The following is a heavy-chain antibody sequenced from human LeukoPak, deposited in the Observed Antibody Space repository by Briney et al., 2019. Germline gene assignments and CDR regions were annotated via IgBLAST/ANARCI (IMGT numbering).Heavy chain of an antibody. D-gene: IGHD3-9*01. V-gene: IGHV3-74*01. CDR3: ARSPENYDVLTGYYGWYFDL. CDR1: GFTFTNYW. J-gene: IGHJ2*01. Sequence: PGGSLRLSCATSGFTFTNYWMVWVRQAPGKGLVWVSRNNSDGRTTNYADSVKGRFTISRDNAKNTLYLQMKSLRAEDTAVYYCARSPENYDVLTGYYGWYFDLWGRGTLVTVSS. CDR2: NNSDGRTT.